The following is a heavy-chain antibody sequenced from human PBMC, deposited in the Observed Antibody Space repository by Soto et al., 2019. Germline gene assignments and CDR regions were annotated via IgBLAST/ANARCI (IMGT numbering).Heavy chain of an antibody. V-gene: IGHV3-7*04. J-gene: IGHJ4*02. CDR2: IKQDGSQK. D-gene: IGHD5-12*01. CDR1: GFTFSTYW. Sequence: EVQLVESGGGLVQPGGSLRLSCAASGFTFSTYWMFWVHQAPGKGLEWVATIKQDGSQKLYVDSVKGRFTISRDNAKNSLHLQMNNLRVEDTAVYFCVGAAGWLINNWGQGTMVTVSS. CDR3: VGAAGWLINN.